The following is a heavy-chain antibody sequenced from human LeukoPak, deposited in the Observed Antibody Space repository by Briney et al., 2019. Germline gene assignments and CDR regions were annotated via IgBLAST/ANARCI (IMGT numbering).Heavy chain of an antibody. Sequence: SGGSLRLSCAASGFTFSSYAMSWVRQAPGKGLELVSVISGSGGSTYYADSVKGRFTISRDNSKNTLYLQMNSLRADDTAVYYCANSLAVTGLFDYWGQGSLVTVSS. D-gene: IGHD6-19*01. CDR2: ISGSGGST. J-gene: IGHJ4*02. CDR1: GFTFSSYA. CDR3: ANSLAVTGLFDY. V-gene: IGHV3-23*01.